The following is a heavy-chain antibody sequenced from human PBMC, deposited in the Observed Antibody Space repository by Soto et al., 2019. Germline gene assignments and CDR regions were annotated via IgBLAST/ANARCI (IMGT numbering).Heavy chain of an antibody. CDR1: GGSFSGYY. J-gene: IGHJ4*02. V-gene: IGHV4-34*01. CDR2: INHSGST. D-gene: IGHD3-3*01. Sequence: SETLSLTCAVYGGSFSGYYWSWIRQPPGKGLEWIGEINHSGSTNYNPSLKSRVTISVDTSKNQFSLKLSSVTAADTAVYYCARGPLYYDFWSGYPPRRFDYWGQGTLVTVSS. CDR3: ARGPLYYDFWSGYPPRRFDY.